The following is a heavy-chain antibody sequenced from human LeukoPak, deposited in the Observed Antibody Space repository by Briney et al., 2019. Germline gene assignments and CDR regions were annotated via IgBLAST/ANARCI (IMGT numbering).Heavy chain of an antibody. CDR2: IKRDGSEA. Sequence: GGSLRLSCAASGFIFRSYWMSWVRQASTKGLEWVASIKRDGSEAYYVDSMKGRFTISRDNAKNSLFLQMNSLRAEDTAVYYCARVTAISGSITGTTYYFDYWGQGTLVAVSS. D-gene: IGHD1-20*01. CDR1: GFIFRSYW. CDR3: ARVTAISGSITGTTYYFDY. V-gene: IGHV3-7*01. J-gene: IGHJ4*02.